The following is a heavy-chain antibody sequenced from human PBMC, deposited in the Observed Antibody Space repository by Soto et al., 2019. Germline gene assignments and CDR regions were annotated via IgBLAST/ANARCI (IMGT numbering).Heavy chain of an antibody. CDR1: GGTFSSYA. CDR3: ATRGTMFGVVAPEYGMDV. D-gene: IGHD3-3*01. Sequence: SVKVSCKASGGTFSSYAISWVRQAPGQGLEWMGGIIPIFGTANYAQKFQGRVTITADESTSTAYMELSSLRSEDTAVYYCATRGTMFGVVAPEYGMDVWGQGTPVTVS. V-gene: IGHV1-69*13. CDR2: IIPIFGTA. J-gene: IGHJ6*02.